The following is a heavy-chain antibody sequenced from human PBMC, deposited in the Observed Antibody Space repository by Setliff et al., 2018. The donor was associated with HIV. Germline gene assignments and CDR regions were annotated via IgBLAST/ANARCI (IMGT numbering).Heavy chain of an antibody. D-gene: IGHD2-2*01. CDR2: IYNSVTT. Sequence: SETLSLTCSVSGASVNYNTWSWIRQAPGKGLQWIGFIYNSVTTHYNPSLKRRATISLDTSNNQFSLKLTSVTAADTAVYYCARGGTSSNWFGPWAQGTLVTVSS. CDR1: GASVNYNT. CDR3: ARGGTSSNWFGP. V-gene: IGHV4-59*02. J-gene: IGHJ5*02.